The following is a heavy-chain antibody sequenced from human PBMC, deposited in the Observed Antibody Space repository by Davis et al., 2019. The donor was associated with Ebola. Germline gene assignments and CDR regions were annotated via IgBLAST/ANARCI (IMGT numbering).Heavy chain of an antibody. CDR2: IIPIFGTA. CDR1: GGTFSSYA. CDR3: ARCTLPPYDYGGNSVLGYYYYYMDV. V-gene: IGHV1-69*13. J-gene: IGHJ6*03. Sequence: SVKVSCKASGGTFSSYAISWVRQAPGQGLEWMGGIIPIFGTANYAQKFQGRVTITADESTSTAYMELSSLRSEDTAVYYCARCTLPPYDYGGNSVLGYYYYYMDVWGKGTTVTVSS. D-gene: IGHD4-23*01.